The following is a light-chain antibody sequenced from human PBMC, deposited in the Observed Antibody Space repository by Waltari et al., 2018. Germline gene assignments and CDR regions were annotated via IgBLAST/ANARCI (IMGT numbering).Light chain of an antibody. CDR2: DAS. Sequence: EIVLTQSPATLSLSPGERATLSCRASQSVSSYLAWYQQKPGQAPRLLIFDASKRATGIPARFSGSGSGTDFTLTISSLEPEDFAVYYCQQRSNWPPIFTFGPWTKVDIK. CDR1: QSVSSY. CDR3: QQRSNWPPIFT. V-gene: IGKV3-11*01. J-gene: IGKJ3*01.